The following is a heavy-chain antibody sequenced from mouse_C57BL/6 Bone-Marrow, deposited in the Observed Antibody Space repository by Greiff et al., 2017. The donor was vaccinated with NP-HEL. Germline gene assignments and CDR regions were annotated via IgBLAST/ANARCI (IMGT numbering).Heavy chain of an antibody. CDR3: TRDYYSSSSWFAY. CDR1: GYTFTDYE. J-gene: IGHJ3*01. CDR2: IDPETGGT. Sequence: QVQLQQSGAELVRPGASVTLSCKASGYTFTDYEMHWVKQTPVHGLEWIGAIDPETGGTDYNQKFKGKAILTADKSSSTAYMELRSLTSEDSAVYYCTRDYYSSSSWFAYWGQGTLVTVSA. V-gene: IGHV1-15*01. D-gene: IGHD1-1*01.